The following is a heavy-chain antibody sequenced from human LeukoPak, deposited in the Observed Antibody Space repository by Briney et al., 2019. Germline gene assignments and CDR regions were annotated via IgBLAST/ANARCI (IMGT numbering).Heavy chain of an antibody. D-gene: IGHD3-22*01. CDR2: ISYIGST. Sequence: SETLSLTCTVSGGSFTTHYWSWIRQPPGKGLGWIGYISYIGSTNYNPSLKSRVTISIDTSKSEASRMLTSVTAADTAVYYCASDSISMNAFDAWGQGTMVTVSS. CDR3: ASDSISMNAFDA. CDR1: GGSFTTHY. J-gene: IGHJ3*01. V-gene: IGHV4-59*11.